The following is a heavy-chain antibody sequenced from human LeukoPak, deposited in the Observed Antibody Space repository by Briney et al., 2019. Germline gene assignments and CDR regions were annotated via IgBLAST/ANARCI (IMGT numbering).Heavy chain of an antibody. D-gene: IGHD3-22*01. J-gene: IGHJ3*02. CDR2: IYHSGST. Sequence: SETLSLTCTVSGGSISSGGYYWSWIRQHPGKGLEWIGYIYHSGSTYYNPSLKSRITTSVDTSKNQFSLKLSSVTAADTAVYYCARADSRATNAFDIWGQGTMVTVSS. CDR3: ARADSRATNAFDI. V-gene: IGHV4-31*03. CDR1: GGSISSGGYY.